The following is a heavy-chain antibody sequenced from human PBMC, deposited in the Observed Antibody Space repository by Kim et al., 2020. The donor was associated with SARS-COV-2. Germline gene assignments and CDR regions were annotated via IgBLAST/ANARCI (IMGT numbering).Heavy chain of an antibody. CDR3: ARGEGSYYDY. J-gene: IGHJ4*02. D-gene: IGHD3-10*01. CDR2: GT. V-gene: IGHV1-2*02. Sequence: GTNNAQKVQGRVTMTRDTSISTAYMELSRLRSDDTAVYYCARGEGSYYDYWGQGTLVTVSS.